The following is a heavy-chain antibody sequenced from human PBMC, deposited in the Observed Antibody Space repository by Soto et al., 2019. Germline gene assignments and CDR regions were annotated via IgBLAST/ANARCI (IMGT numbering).Heavy chain of an antibody. J-gene: IGHJ4*02. CDR3: ARGRLPRSITGTTHSGYYFDY. CDR2: IWYDGSNK. Sequence: GGSLRLSCAASGFTFSSYGMHWVRQAPGKGLEWVAVIWYDGSNKYYADSVKGRFTISRDNSKNTLYLQMNSLRAEDTAVYYCARGRLPRSITGTTHSGYYFDYWGQGTLVTVSS. CDR1: GFTFSSYG. V-gene: IGHV3-33*01. D-gene: IGHD1-7*01.